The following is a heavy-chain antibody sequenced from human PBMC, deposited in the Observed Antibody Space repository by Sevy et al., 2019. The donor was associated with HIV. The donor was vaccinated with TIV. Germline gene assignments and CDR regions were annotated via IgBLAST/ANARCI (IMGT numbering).Heavy chain of an antibody. CDR3: AREQGRGYSPDYYYYYMDL. D-gene: IGHD4-4*01. CDR1: GYTFIHYG. CDR2: ISSYNGKT. J-gene: IGHJ6*03. Sequence: ASVKVSCKASGYTFIHYGIAWVRQVPGQGLEWMGWISSYNGKTNYAQKIQGRVTMTTDTSTSTAYMEVRGLRSDDTAVYYCAREQGRGYSPDYYYYYMDLWGKGTTVTVSS. V-gene: IGHV1-18*01.